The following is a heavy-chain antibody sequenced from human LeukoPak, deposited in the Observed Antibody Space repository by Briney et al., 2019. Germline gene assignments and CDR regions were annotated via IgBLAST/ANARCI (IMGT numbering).Heavy chain of an antibody. J-gene: IGHJ5*02. CDR3: AIAVMTTVTLNWFYP. CDR1: GGSISSYY. D-gene: IGHD4-17*01. Sequence: SETLSLTCTVSGGSISSYYWSWIRQPPGKGLEWIGYIYYSGSTNYNPSLTSRVTISVDTSKNQFSLKLSSVTAADTAVYYCAIAVMTTVTLNWFYPWGQGSLVTVSS. V-gene: IGHV4-59*01. CDR2: IYYSGST.